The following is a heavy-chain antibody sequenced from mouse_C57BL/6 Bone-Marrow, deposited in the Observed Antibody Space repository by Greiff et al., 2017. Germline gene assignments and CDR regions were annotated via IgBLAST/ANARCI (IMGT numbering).Heavy chain of an antibody. J-gene: IGHJ2*01. V-gene: IGHV5-12*01. Sequence: EVKVVESGGGLVQPGGSLKLPCAASGFTFSDYYMYWVRQTPEKRLEWVAYISNGGGSTYYPDTVKGRFTISRDNAKNTLYLQMSRLKSEDTAMYYCARHDSSYDYFDYWGQGTTLTVSS. CDR1: GFTFSDYY. CDR3: ARHDSSYDYFDY. CDR2: ISNGGGST. D-gene: IGHD1-1*01.